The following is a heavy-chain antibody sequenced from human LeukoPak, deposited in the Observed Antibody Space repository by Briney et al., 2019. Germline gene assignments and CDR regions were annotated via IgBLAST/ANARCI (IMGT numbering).Heavy chain of an antibody. CDR3: ARGYDYGGEDFDY. J-gene: IGHJ4*02. CDR1: GFTFSSYS. V-gene: IGHV3-21*01. CDR2: ISSSSSYI. D-gene: IGHD4-23*01. Sequence: GGSLRLSCAASGFTFSSYSMNWVRQAPGKGLEWVSSISSSSSYIYYADSVKGRFTISRDNAKNSLYLQMNSLRAEDTAVYYCARGYDYGGEDFDYWGQGTLVTVSS.